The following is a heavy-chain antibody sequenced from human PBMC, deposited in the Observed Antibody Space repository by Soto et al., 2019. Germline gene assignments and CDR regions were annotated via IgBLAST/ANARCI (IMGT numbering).Heavy chain of an antibody. Sequence: GASVKVSCKVSGYTLTELSMHWVRQAPGKGLEWMGGFDPEDGETIYAQKFQGRVTMTEDTSTDTAYMELSSLRSGDTAVYYCATVPRTHCSGGSCYLGDAFDIWGQGTMVTVSS. CDR1: GYTLTELS. J-gene: IGHJ3*02. CDR3: ATVPRTHCSGGSCYLGDAFDI. D-gene: IGHD2-15*01. V-gene: IGHV1-24*01. CDR2: FDPEDGET.